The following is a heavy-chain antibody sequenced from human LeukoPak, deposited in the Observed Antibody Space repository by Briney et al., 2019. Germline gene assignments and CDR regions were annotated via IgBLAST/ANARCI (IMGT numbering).Heavy chain of an antibody. CDR2: IYPGDSDT. CDR3: ARHMDYYDGSGPTDY. Sequence: GESLKISYKGSGYSFTSYWIGWVRQMPGKGLEWMGIIYPGDSDTRYSPSFQGQVTISADKSISTAYLQWSSLKASDTAMYYCARHMDYYDGSGPTDYWGQGTLVTVSS. CDR1: GYSFTSYW. J-gene: IGHJ4*02. D-gene: IGHD3-22*01. V-gene: IGHV5-51*01.